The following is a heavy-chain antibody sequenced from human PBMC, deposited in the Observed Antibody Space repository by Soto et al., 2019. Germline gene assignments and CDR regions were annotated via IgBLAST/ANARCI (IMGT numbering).Heavy chain of an antibody. J-gene: IGHJ4*02. V-gene: IGHV3-33*01. CDR3: ARDLGGATTSYYFDY. Sequence: PGGFLRRSCAASGFTFSSYGMHWVRQAPGKGLEWVAVIWYDVSNKYYADSVKGRFTISRDNSKNTMYLRMNSLRAEDTAVYYCARDLGGATTSYYFDYWGQGTLVTVYS. CDR2: IWYDVSNK. CDR1: GFTFSSYG. D-gene: IGHD3-16*01.